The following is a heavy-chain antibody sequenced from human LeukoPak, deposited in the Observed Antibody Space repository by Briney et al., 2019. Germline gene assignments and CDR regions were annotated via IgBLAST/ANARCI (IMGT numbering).Heavy chain of an antibody. D-gene: IGHD3-3*01. V-gene: IGHV1-18*01. J-gene: IGHJ6*03. CDR2: ISAYNGNT. Sequence: ASVKVSCKASGYTFTSYGISWVRQAPGQGLEWMGWISAYNGNTNYAQKLQGRVTITTDTSTSTAYMELRSLRSDDTAVYYCARDIFLEWFPFHDYCYYMDVWGKGTTVTVSS. CDR3: ARDIFLEWFPFHDYCYYMDV. CDR1: GYTFTSYG.